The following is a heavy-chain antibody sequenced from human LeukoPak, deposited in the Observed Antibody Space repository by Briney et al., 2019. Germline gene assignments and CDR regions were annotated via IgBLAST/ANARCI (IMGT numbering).Heavy chain of an antibody. CDR1: GYTFTSYY. D-gene: IGHD2-15*01. CDR3: ARAVCSGGSCYWSGLDP. Sequence: ASVKVSCKASGYTFTSYYMHWVRQAPGQGLEWMGIINPSGGSTSYAQKFQGRVTMTRDTSTSTVYMELSSLRSEDTAVYYCARAVCSGGSCYWSGLDPWGQGTLVTVSS. V-gene: IGHV1-46*01. J-gene: IGHJ5*02. CDR2: INPSGGST.